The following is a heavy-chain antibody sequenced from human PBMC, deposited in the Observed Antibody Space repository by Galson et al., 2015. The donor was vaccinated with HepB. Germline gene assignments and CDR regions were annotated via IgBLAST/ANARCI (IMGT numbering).Heavy chain of an antibody. V-gene: IGHV1-2*02. J-gene: IGHJ4*02. CDR2: INPNSGGT. CDR3: ATGYSSGWRFFLFDY. Sequence: SVKVSCKASGYTFTGDYMHWVRQAPGQGLEWMGWINPNSGGTNYAQKFQGRVTMTRDTSISTAYMELSSLRSEDTAVYYCATGYSSGWRFFLFDYWSQGTLVTVSS. CDR1: GYTFTGDY. D-gene: IGHD6-19*01.